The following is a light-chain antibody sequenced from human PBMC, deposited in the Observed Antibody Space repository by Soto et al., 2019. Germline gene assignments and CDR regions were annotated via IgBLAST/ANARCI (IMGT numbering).Light chain of an antibody. V-gene: IGKV3-20*01. J-gene: IGKJ4*01. Sequence: EIVMTQSPATLSVSPGERATFSCRASQSVSSNLAWYQQKPGQAPRLLIYDASSRATGIPDRFSGGGSGTDFTLTISRLEPEDFAVYYCQQFSSYPLTFGGGTKVDNK. CDR1: QSVSSN. CDR2: DAS. CDR3: QQFSSYPLT.